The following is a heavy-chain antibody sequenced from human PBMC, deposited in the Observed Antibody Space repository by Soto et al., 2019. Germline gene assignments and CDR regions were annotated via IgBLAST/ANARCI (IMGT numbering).Heavy chain of an antibody. CDR3: AKGSSWYAYYSDY. CDR2: ISWNSGSI. Sequence: PGGSLRLSCAASGFTFDDYAMHWVRQAPGKGLEWVSGISWNSGSIGYADSVKGRFTISRDNVKNSLYLQMSSLRAEDTALYYCAKGSSWYAYYSDYWGQGTLVTVSS. V-gene: IGHV3-9*01. D-gene: IGHD6-13*01. J-gene: IGHJ4*02. CDR1: GFTFDDYA.